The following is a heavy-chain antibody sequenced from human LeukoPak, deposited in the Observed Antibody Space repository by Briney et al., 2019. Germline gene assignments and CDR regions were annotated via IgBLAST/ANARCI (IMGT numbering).Heavy chain of an antibody. D-gene: IGHD6-6*01. CDR3: ARGRGIAARHWFDP. Sequence: SETLSLTCAVYGGSFSGYYWSWIRQPPGKGLEWIGEINHSGSTSYNPSLKSRVTISVDTSKNQFSLKLSSVTAADTAVYYCARGRGIAARHWFDPWGQGTLVTVSS. CDR2: INHSGST. V-gene: IGHV4-34*01. J-gene: IGHJ5*02. CDR1: GGSFSGYY.